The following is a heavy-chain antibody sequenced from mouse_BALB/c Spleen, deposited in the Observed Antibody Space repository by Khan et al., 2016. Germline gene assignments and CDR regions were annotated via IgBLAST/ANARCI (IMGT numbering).Heavy chain of an antibody. CDR2: ISSVSSTI. V-gene: IGHV5-17*02. CDR1: GFTFSSFG. Sequence: EVELVESGGGLVQPGRSRKLSCAASGFTFSSFGMHWVRQAPEKGLEWVAYISSVSSTIYYADTVKGRFTISRDNPKNTLFLQMTSLRSEDTAMYYCARGGNYVLAYWGQGTLVTVSA. J-gene: IGHJ3*01. D-gene: IGHD2-1*01. CDR3: ARGGNYVLAY.